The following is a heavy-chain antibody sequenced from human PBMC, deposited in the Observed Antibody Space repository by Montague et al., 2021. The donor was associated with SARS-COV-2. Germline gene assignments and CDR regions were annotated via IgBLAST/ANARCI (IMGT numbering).Heavy chain of an antibody. V-gene: IGHV4-39*01. Sequence: SETLSPTCTVSGGSIRYSSYYWGWIRQPPGKGLEWIGSIYYSGSTYYXPPLKSRVTISVDTSKNQFSLKLSSVTAADTAVYYCVRGDEYPKIDFWGQGILVTVSS. CDR1: GGSIRYSSYY. J-gene: IGHJ4*02. CDR2: IYYSGST. CDR3: VRGDEYPKIDF. D-gene: IGHD2-2*01.